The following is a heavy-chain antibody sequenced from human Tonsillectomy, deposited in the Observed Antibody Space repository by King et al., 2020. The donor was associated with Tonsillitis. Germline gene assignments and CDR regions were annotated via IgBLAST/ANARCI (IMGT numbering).Heavy chain of an antibody. CDR1: GFTFDDYA. V-gene: IGHV3-9*01. D-gene: IGHD3-22*01. Sequence: VQLVESGGGLVQPGRSLRLSCAASGFTFDDYAMHWVRHAPGKGLEWVSGISWNSGSIGYADSVKGRFTISRDNAKNSLYLQMNSLRAEDTALYYCAKSFISPSDTDAFDIWGQGTMVTVSS. CDR3: AKSFISPSDTDAFDI. CDR2: ISWNSGSI. J-gene: IGHJ3*02.